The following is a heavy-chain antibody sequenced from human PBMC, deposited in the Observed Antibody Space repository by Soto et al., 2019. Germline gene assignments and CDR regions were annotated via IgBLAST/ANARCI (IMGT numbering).Heavy chain of an antibody. D-gene: IGHD3-22*01. CDR3: AKTRGYYDSSGYYHDY. Sequence: PGGSLRLSCAASGFTFSSYAISWVRQAPGKGLEWVSAISGSGGSTYYADSVKGRFTISRDNSKNTLYLQMNSLRAEDTAVYYCAKTRGYYDSSGYYHDYWGQGTLVTVSS. J-gene: IGHJ4*02. CDR2: ISGSGGST. V-gene: IGHV3-23*01. CDR1: GFTFSSYA.